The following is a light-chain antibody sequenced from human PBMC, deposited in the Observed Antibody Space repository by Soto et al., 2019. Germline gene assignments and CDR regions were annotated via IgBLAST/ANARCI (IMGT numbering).Light chain of an antibody. CDR3: CSYAGSSTVV. CDR1: NSDVGSYNL. Sequence: QSALTQPASVSGSPGQSITISCTGTNSDVGSYNLVSWYQQHPGKAPKLMIYEGSKRPSGVYNRFSASKSGNTAALTISGFQAEDEADYYCCSYAGSSTVVFGGGTKLTVL. J-gene: IGLJ2*01. CDR2: EGS. V-gene: IGLV2-23*01.